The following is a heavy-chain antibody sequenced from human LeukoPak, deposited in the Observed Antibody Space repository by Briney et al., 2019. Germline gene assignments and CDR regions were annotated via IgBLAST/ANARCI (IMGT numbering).Heavy chain of an antibody. D-gene: IGHD3-16*01. CDR3: ARLTPPFDY. J-gene: IGHJ4*02. CDR1: GFTFSSYW. Sequence: GGSLRLSCAASGFTFSSYWMQWFRQAPGKGLVWVARINSDGSSTNYADSVKGRFTISRDNAKNTLYLQMNSLRAEDTAVYYCARLTPPFDYWGQGTLVTVSS. V-gene: IGHV3-74*01. CDR2: INSDGSST.